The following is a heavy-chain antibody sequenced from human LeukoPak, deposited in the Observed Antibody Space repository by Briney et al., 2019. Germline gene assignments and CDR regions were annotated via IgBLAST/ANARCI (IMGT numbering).Heavy chain of an antibody. Sequence: PTASVKVSCKASGGTFSTSATSWVRQAPGQGLEWMGGIIPMLGRANYAQALRDRVKITADESTSTVYMEVRSLRSDDTGVYYCESAVKMATSGDAFDVWGPGTMVTVSS. CDR2: IIPMLGRA. CDR3: ESAVKMATSGDAFDV. D-gene: IGHD5-24*01. V-gene: IGHV1-69*13. J-gene: IGHJ3*01. CDR1: GGTFSTSA.